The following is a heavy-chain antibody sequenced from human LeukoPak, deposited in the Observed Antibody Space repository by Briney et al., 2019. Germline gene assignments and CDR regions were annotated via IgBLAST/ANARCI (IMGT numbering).Heavy chain of an antibody. J-gene: IGHJ4*02. CDR2: IYSGGST. D-gene: IGHD6-19*01. CDR3: ARDQGSGSGWLDFDY. V-gene: IGHV3-66*01. Sequence: GGSLRLSCAASGFTVSSNYMSWVRQAPGKGLEWVSVIYSGGSTYYADSVKGRFTISRDNSKNTLYLQMNSLRAEDTAVYYCARDQGSGSGWLDFDYWGQGTLVTVSS. CDR1: GFTVSSNY.